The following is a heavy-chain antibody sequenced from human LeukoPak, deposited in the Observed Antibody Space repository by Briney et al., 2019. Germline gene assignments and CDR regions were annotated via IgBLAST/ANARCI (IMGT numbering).Heavy chain of an antibody. J-gene: IGHJ4*02. CDR2: INSDGSST. V-gene: IGHV3-74*01. CDR3: ARDGPPYDSSGYRHYYFDY. Sequence: GGSLRLSCAASGFTFSSYWMHWLRQAPGKGLVWVSRINSDGSSTSYADSVKGRFTISRDNAKNTLYLQMNSLRAEDTAVYYCARDGPPYDSSGYRHYYFDYLGQGTLVTVSS. D-gene: IGHD3-22*01. CDR1: GFTFSSYW.